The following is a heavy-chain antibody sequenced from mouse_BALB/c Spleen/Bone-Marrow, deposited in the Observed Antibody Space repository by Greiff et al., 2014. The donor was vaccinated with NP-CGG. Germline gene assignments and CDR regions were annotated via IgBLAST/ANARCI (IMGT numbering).Heavy chain of an antibody. CDR3: ARKSQRAYDSMIY. D-gene: IGHD2-4*01. J-gene: IGHJ4*01. CDR2: IYPGDFTT. CDR1: GYTFTSFY. Sequence: QVQLQQSGPEPVKPGASVRISCKASGYTFTSFYIYWVRQRPGQGLEWIGWIYPGDFTTKYNEKFKGKATLTADKSSTTASMQLSSLTSEDSAVYFCARKSQRAYDSMIYWGQGTSVTVSS. V-gene: IGHV1S56*01.